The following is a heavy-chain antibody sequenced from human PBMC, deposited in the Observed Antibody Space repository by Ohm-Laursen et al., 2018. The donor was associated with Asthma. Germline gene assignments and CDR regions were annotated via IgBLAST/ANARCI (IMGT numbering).Heavy chain of an antibody. V-gene: IGHV4-31*03. CDR3: ARGTFYYESTGYYFFDH. Sequence: PSQTLSLTCTVFGDSISSGNNYWSWIRQHPGKGLEWIGYVYYSGLTYSNPSLRSRVSISVDTSKNQFSLNLTPVTAADTAVYYCARGTFYYESTGYYFFDHWGQGALVTVSS. CDR2: VYYSGLT. D-gene: IGHD3-22*01. J-gene: IGHJ4*02. CDR1: GDSISSGNNY.